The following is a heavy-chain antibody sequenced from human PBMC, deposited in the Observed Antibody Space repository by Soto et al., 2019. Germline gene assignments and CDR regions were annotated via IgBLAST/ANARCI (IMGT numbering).Heavy chain of an antibody. D-gene: IGHD2-2*01. V-gene: IGHV3-48*01. CDR1: GFTFSSYS. Sequence: GGSLRLSCAASGFTFSSYSMNWVRQAPGKGVEWVSYISSGSSTIYYADSVKGRFIISRDNSKNSLYLQMDFLRAEDTAVYYATRSAYMDVWGTETTVTVS. CDR3: TRSAYMDV. CDR2: ISSGSSTI. J-gene: IGHJ6*03.